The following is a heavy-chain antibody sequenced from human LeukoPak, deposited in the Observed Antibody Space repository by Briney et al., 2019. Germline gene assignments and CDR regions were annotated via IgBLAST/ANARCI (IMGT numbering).Heavy chain of an antibody. J-gene: IGHJ5*02. CDR3: ARGKKDYDYVWGSYRRHNWFDP. Sequence: ASVKVSCKASGYTFTSYDINWVRQATGQGLEWMGWMNPNSGNTGYAQKFQGRVTMTRNTSISTAYMELSSLRSEDTAVYYCARGKKDYDYVWGSYRRHNWFDPWGQGTLVTVSS. CDR2: MNPNSGNT. CDR1: GYTFTSYD. V-gene: IGHV1-8*01. D-gene: IGHD3-16*02.